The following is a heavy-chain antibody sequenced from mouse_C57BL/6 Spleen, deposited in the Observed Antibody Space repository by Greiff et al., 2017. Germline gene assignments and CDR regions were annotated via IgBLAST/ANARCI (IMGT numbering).Heavy chain of an antibody. CDR2: ISSGGDYI. V-gene: IGHV5-9-1*02. Sequence: EVQLVESGEGLVKPGGSLKLSCAASGFTFSSYAMSWVRQTPEKRLEWVAYISSGGDYIYYADTVKGRFTISRDNARNTLYLQMSSLKSEDTAMYYCTRDMHYYGSSPAWFAYWGQGTLVTVSA. J-gene: IGHJ3*01. CDR3: TRDMHYYGSSPAWFAY. CDR1: GFTFSSYA. D-gene: IGHD1-1*01.